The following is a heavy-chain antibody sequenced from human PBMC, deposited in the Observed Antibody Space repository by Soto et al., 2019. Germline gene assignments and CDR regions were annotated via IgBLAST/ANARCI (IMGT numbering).Heavy chain of an antibody. CDR1: GGSISSGGYY. Sequence: SETLSLTCTVSGGSISSGGYYWSWIRQHPGKGLEWIGYIYYSGSTYYNPSLKSRVTISVDTSKNQFSLKLSSVTAADTAVYYCARDSEGGSSSSLLDYWGQGTLVTVSS. D-gene: IGHD6-6*01. J-gene: IGHJ4*02. V-gene: IGHV4-31*03. CDR3: ARDSEGGSSSSLLDY. CDR2: IYYSGST.